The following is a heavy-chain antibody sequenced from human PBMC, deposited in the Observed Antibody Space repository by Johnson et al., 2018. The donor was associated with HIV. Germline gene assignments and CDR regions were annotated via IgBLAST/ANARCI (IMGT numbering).Heavy chain of an antibody. CDR2: VSFDGINK. V-gene: IGHV3-30*03. J-gene: IGHJ3*02. CDR3: ARGRERGMFDI. Sequence: QVLLVESGGGLVQPGGSLRLSCVGSGFTFSFYWMNWVRQAPGKGLEWVALVSFDGINKYYADSVKGRFTISRDNSKNTLYLQMNSLRAEDTAVYYCARGRERGMFDIWGQGTMVTVSS. CDR1: GFTFSFYW. D-gene: IGHD5-24*01.